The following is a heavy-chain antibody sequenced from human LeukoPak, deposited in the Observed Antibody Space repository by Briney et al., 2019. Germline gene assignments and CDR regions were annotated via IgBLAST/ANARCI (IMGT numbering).Heavy chain of an antibody. J-gene: IGHJ4*02. Sequence: GGSLRLSCAASGFIFTDYWMHWVRQGPGKELVWRARISGDGRGTTYADSVKGRFTISRDNSKNTLYLQMNSLRAEDTAVYYCAKDPSYSSGLFDYCGQGTLVTVAS. CDR1: GFIFTDYW. V-gene: IGHV3-74*01. CDR2: ISGDGRGT. D-gene: IGHD6-19*01. CDR3: AKDPSYSSGLFDY.